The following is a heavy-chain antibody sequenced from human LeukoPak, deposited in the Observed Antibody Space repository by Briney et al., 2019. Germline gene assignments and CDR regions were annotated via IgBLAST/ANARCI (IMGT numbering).Heavy chain of an antibody. V-gene: IGHV4-4*07. D-gene: IGHD1-26*01. CDR3: ARDLSSGGSYYVDC. CDR1: GDSISSNY. CDR2: IYTSGTT. J-gene: IGHJ4*02. Sequence: SETLSLTCTVSGDSISSNYWSWIRQPAGKGLEWIGRIYTSGTTSYNPALRSRVTVSVDTSKNQFSLKLSSVTAADTAVYYCARDLSSGGSYYVDCWGQGTLVTVSS.